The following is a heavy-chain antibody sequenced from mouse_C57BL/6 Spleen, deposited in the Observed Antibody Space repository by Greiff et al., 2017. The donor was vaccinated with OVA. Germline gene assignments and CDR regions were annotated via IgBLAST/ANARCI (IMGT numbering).Heavy chain of an antibody. CDR3: ARSYYYGRTAY. CDR1: GYTFTSYW. V-gene: IGHV1-50*01. Sequence: QVQLQQPGAELVKPGASVKLSCKASGYTFTSYWMQWVKQRPGQGLEWIGEIDPSDSYTNYNQKFKGKATLTVDTSSSTAYMQLSSLTSEDSAVYYSARSYYYGRTAYWGQGTLVTVSA. D-gene: IGHD1-1*01. J-gene: IGHJ3*01. CDR2: IDPSDSYT.